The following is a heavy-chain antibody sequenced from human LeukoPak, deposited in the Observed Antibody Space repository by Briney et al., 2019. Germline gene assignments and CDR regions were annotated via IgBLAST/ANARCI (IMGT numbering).Heavy chain of an antibody. D-gene: IGHD3-22*01. Sequence: GGSLRLSCAASGFTFSSYGMHWVRQAPGKGLEWVAVISYDGSNKYYADSVKGRFTISRDNAKNTLYLQMNSLRAEDTAVYFCARRESGGYLNYWGRGTLVTVSS. CDR2: ISYDGSNK. CDR3: ARRESGGYLNY. J-gene: IGHJ4*02. CDR1: GFTFSSYG. V-gene: IGHV3-30*03.